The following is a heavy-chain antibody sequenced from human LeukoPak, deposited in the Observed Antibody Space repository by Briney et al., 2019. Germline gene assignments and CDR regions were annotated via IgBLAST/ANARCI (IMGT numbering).Heavy chain of an antibody. Sequence: GGSLRLSRAASGLTFSGSAMHWVRQASGKGLEGLGRIRSKSDSYTTAYAASVKGRFIVSRDDSKNTADLQMNSLKTEDTAVYYCRAAADLNDYWGQGTLVTVSS. CDR1: GLTFSGSA. J-gene: IGHJ4*02. CDR3: RAAADLNDY. D-gene: IGHD6-13*01. CDR2: IRSKSDSYTT. V-gene: IGHV3-73*01.